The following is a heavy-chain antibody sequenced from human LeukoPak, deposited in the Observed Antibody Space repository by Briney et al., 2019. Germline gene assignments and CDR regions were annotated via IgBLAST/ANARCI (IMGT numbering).Heavy chain of an antibody. CDR3: ARGGTPGFSTGRIDY. D-gene: IGHD6-19*01. J-gene: IGHJ4*02. V-gene: IGHV3-53*04. CDR2: LYGAGST. CDR1: GFNVSSNY. Sequence: LTGGSLRLSCAASGFNVSSNYMSWVRQAPGKGLEWVSVLYGAGSTYYADSVKGRFTISRHDSQNTLFLQMNSLRAEDTAVYYCARGGTPGFSTGRIDYWGQGTLVTASS.